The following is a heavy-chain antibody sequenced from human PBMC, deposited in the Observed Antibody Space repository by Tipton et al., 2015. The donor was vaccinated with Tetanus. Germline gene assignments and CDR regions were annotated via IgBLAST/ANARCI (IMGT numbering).Heavy chain of an antibody. J-gene: IGHJ6*01. CDR3: ARGGSYLGIYYYYAMDV. Sequence: QVQLVQSGGEVKKPGASVKVSCKASGYTFTSYAVTWMRQAPGQGLEWMGGIIPSLGSTTYAPKFQGRITITADEVTPTAYMEVSSLTSEDTAVFYCARGGSYLGIYYYYAMDVWGQGTTVTVSS. D-gene: IGHD1-26*01. CDR1: GYTFTSYA. CDR2: IIPSLGST. V-gene: IGHV1-69*01.